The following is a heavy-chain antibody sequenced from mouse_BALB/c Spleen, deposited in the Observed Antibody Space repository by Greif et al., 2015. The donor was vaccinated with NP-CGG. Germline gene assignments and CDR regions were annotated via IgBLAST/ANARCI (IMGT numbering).Heavy chain of an antibody. CDR3: APYYYGSSVFAY. CDR2: IDPANGNT. D-gene: IGHD1-1*01. Sequence: VQLQQSGAEVVKPGASVTLSCTASGFNIKDTYMHWVRQRPEQGLEWIGRIDPANGNTKYDPKFQGKATITADTSSNTAYLQHSSLTSEDTAVYYCAPYYYGSSVFAYWGQGTLVTVSA. J-gene: IGHJ3*01. CDR1: GFNIKDTY. V-gene: IGHV14-3*02.